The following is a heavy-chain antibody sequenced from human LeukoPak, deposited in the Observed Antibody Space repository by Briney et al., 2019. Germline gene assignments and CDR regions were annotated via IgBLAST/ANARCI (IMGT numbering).Heavy chain of an antibody. D-gene: IGHD3-22*01. J-gene: IGHJ6*02. V-gene: IGHV3-23*01. Sequence: AGGSLRLSCAASGFTLSSYAMSWVRQAPGKGLEWVSAISGSGGSTYYADSVKGRFTISRDNSKNTLYLQMNSLRAEDTAVYYCARLGRHYYDSSVYYPTGYYYGMDVWGQGTTVTVSS. CDR3: ARLGRHYYDSSVYYPTGYYYGMDV. CDR2: ISGSGGST. CDR1: GFTLSSYA.